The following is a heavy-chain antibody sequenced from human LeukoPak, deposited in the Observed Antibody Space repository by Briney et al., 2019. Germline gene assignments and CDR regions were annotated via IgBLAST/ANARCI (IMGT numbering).Heavy chain of an antibody. CDR3: AGGMTGGDY. D-gene: IGHD3-9*01. CDR1: GYTFTAYF. Sequence: ASVKVSCKASGYTFTAYFMHWVRQAPGQGLEWMGWINPNSGDTNCAQKFQGRVTMTRDTSISTAYMELGRLKSDDTALYYCAGGMTGGDYWGQGTLVTVSS. V-gene: IGHV1-2*02. J-gene: IGHJ4*02. CDR2: INPNSGDT.